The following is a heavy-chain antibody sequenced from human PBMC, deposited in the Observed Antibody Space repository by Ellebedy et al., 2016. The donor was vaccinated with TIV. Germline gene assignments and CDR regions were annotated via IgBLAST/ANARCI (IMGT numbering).Heavy chain of an antibody. J-gene: IGHJ4*02. V-gene: IGHV4-39*01. CDR1: GGSISSSSYY. CDR3: ARGDYSNYAFGY. CDR2: IYYSGST. Sequence: SETLSLXCTVSGGSISSSSYYWGWIRQPPGKGLEWIGSIYYSGSTYYNPSLKSRVTISVDTSKNQFSLKLSSVTAADSAVYYCARGDYSNYAFGYWGQGTLVTVSS. D-gene: IGHD4-11*01.